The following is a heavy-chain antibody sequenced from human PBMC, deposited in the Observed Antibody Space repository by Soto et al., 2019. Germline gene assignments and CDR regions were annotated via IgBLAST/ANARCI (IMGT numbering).Heavy chain of an antibody. CDR2: IYYSGST. Sequence: SETLSLTCTVSGGSISSYYWSWIRQPPGKGLEWIGYIYYSGSTYYNPSLKSRVTISVDTSKNQFSLKLSSVTAADTAVYYCAREGSTSCYDYWGQGTLVTVSS. D-gene: IGHD2-2*01. CDR3: AREGSTSCYDY. V-gene: IGHV4-59*06. J-gene: IGHJ4*02. CDR1: GGSISSYY.